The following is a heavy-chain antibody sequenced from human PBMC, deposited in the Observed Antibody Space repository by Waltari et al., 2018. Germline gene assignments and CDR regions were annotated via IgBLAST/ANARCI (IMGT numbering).Heavy chain of an antibody. CDR1: GLSLSSEA. Sequence: EVQLLESGGGLVQPGVSLRRSSASSGLSLSSEAMSWVRQASWKGLDCVPLISCSGSNTYYADSVKGRCTISRDNSKNTLYLQMNSLRVDDTAVYYCVIRSRAADGKGYFDYWGQGTQVTVSS. J-gene: IGHJ4*02. D-gene: IGHD6-13*01. CDR3: VIRSRAADGKGYFDY. CDR2: ISCSGSNT. V-gene: IGHV3-23*01.